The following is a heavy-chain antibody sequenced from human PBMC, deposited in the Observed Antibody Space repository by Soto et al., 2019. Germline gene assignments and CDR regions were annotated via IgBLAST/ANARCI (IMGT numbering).Heavy chain of an antibody. Sequence: QVQLVESGGGVVQPGRSLRLSCAASGFTFSSYGMHWVRQAPGKGLEWVAVIWYDGSNKYYADSVKGRFTISRDNSKNTLYLQMNSLRAEDTAVYYCARDYETYYYGMDVWGKGTTVTVSS. CDR3: ARDYETYYYGMDV. D-gene: IGHD3-16*01. J-gene: IGHJ6*04. CDR2: IWYDGSNK. CDR1: GFTFSSYG. V-gene: IGHV3-33*01.